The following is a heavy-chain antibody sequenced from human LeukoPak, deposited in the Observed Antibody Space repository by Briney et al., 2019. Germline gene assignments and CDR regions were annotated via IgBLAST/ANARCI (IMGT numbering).Heavy chain of an antibody. J-gene: IGHJ3*02. V-gene: IGHV4-59*01. D-gene: IGHD3-16*01. Sequence: PSETLSLTCTASGRSNSSYYWSWPRQPPGKGLEGIGYIYSRGSTNYNSSLKSRVTISVDTSKTQSSLKPSSGTAAGTAVYYWAREEVNGYGAFDIWGQGTMVTVSS. CDR1: GRSNSSYY. CDR3: AREEVNGYGAFDI. CDR2: IYSRGST.